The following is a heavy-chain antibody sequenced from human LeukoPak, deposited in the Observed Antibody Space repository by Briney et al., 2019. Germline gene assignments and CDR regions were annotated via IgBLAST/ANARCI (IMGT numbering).Heavy chain of an antibody. CDR1: GFTFSSYA. Sequence: GGSLRLSCAASGFTFSSYAMSWVRQAPGKGLEWVTAISDDETYKFYADSVKGRFTISRDNAKNSLYLQMNSLRAEDTAVYYCAELGITMIGGVWGKGTTVTISS. CDR2: ISDDETYK. CDR3: AELGITMIGGV. V-gene: IGHV3-30*18. D-gene: IGHD3-10*02. J-gene: IGHJ6*04.